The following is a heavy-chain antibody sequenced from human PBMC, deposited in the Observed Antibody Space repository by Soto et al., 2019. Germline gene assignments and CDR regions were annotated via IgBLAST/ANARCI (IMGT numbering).Heavy chain of an antibody. Sequence: PGGSLRLSCAASGFTFSSYSMNWVRQAPGKGLEWVSSISSSSSYIYYADSVKGRFTISRDNAKNSLYLQMNSLRAEDTAVYYCARDRFTNGPLGMDVWGQGTTVTVSS. CDR2: ISSSSSYI. CDR1: GFTFSSYS. J-gene: IGHJ6*02. V-gene: IGHV3-21*01. D-gene: IGHD2-8*01. CDR3: ARDRFTNGPLGMDV.